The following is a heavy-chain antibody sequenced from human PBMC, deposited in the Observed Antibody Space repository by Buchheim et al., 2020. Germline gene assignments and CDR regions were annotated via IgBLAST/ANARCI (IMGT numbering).Heavy chain of an antibody. CDR1: GYTFTSYD. D-gene: IGHD2-2*01. CDR2: MNPNSGNT. J-gene: IGHJ6*02. Sequence: QVQLVQSGAEVKKPGASVKVSCKASGYTFTSYDINWVRQATGQGLEWMGWMNPNSGNTGYAQKFQGRVTMTRNTSISTAYMELSSLRSEDTAVYYCARDRMGRYFSSTSCYDDYYYYYGMDVWGQGTT. CDR3: ARDRMGRYFSSTSCYDDYYYYYGMDV. V-gene: IGHV1-8*01.